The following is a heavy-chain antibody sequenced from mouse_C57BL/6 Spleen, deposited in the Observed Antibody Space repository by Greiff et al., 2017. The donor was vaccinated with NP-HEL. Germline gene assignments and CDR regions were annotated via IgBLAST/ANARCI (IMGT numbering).Heavy chain of an antibody. J-gene: IGHJ1*03. D-gene: IGHD1-1*01. CDR2: ISSGSSTI. CDR3: ATNYYGSSYGYFDV. Sequence: EVQLQESGGGLVKPGGSLKLSCAASGFTFSDYGMHWVRQAPEKGLEWVAYISSGSSTIYYADTVKGRFTISRDNAKNTLFLQMTSLRSEDTAMYYCATNYYGSSYGYFDVWGTGTTVTVSS. CDR1: GFTFSDYG. V-gene: IGHV5-17*01.